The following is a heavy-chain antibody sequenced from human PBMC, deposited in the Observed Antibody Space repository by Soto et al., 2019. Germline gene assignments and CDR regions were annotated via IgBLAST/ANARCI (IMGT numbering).Heavy chain of an antibody. Sequence: PGGSLRLSCAASGFTFSSYSMNWVRQAPGKGLEWVSSISSSSSYIYYADSVKGRFTISRDNAKNSLYLQMNSLRAEDTAVYYCARDPYYYDSSGYYEGNGMDVWGQGTTVTVSS. CDR2: ISSSSSYI. CDR1: GFTFSSYS. D-gene: IGHD3-22*01. J-gene: IGHJ6*02. CDR3: ARDPYYYDSSGYYEGNGMDV. V-gene: IGHV3-21*01.